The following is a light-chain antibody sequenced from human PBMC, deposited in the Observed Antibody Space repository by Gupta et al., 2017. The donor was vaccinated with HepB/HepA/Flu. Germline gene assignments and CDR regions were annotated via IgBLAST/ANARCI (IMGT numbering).Light chain of an antibody. Sequence: QSVLTQPPSVSGAPGQRVTISCTGSRSNIGAGYDVHWYQQLPGTAPKLPIYGNSNRPSGVPDRFSGSKSGTSASLAITGLQAEDEADYYSQSYDSSLSGWVFGGGTKLTVL. CDR2: GNS. V-gene: IGLV1-40*01. CDR3: QSYDSSLSGWV. J-gene: IGLJ3*02. CDR1: RSNIGAGYD.